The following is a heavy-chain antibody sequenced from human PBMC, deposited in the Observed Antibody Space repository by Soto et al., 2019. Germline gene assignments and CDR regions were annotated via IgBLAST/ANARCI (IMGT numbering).Heavy chain of an antibody. CDR1: GFTFSTHA. V-gene: IGHV3-30-3*01. J-gene: IGHJ4*02. CDR2: VCWDGSNK. CDR3: ATDPPGLTTAGGGRIDH. D-gene: IGHD6-13*01. Sequence: QVQLVESGGGVVQPGRSLRLSCAASGFTFSTHAMHWVRQAPGKGLECVAIVCWDGSNKYYADSVKGRFTISRDNSKNSLYMQMSGLTPEDTAFCACATDPPGLTTAGGGRIDHWGQGTLVTVSS.